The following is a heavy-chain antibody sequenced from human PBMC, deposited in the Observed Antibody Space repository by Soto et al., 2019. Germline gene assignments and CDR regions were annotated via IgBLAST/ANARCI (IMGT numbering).Heavy chain of an antibody. D-gene: IGHD1-26*01. Sequence: QVQLPESGPGLVKNSQTLSLTCTVSGGAISSGGYYWSWIRQHPGKGLEWIGYIYYSGCTYYNPSLKSRVTISVDTSKNQFSLKLSSVTAADTAVYYCAREGGIVGATAADYWGQGTLVTVSS. CDR3: AREGGIVGATAADY. CDR2: IYYSGCT. CDR1: GGAISSGGYY. V-gene: IGHV4-31*03. J-gene: IGHJ4*02.